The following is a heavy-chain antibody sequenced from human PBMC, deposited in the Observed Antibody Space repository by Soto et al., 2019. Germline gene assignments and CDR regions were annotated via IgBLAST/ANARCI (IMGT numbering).Heavy chain of an antibody. V-gene: IGHV3-15*07. CDR3: TMAGGAVAGYYYYYGMDV. CDR1: GFTFSNAW. D-gene: IGHD6-19*01. J-gene: IGHJ6*02. Sequence: PGGSLRLSCAASGFTFSNAWMNWVRQAPGKGLEWVGRIKSKTDGGTTDYAAPVKGRFTISRDDSKDTLYLQMNSLKTEDTAVYYCTMAGGAVAGYYYYYGMDVWGQGTTVTVSS. CDR2: IKSKTDGGTT.